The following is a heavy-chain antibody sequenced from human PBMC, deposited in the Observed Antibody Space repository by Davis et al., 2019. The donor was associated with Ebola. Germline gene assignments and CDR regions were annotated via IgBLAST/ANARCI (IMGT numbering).Heavy chain of an antibody. V-gene: IGHV3-23*01. CDR2: LSGCGGNT. Sequence: PGGSLRLSCTASGFTFSNYAMSWVRQAPGKGLEWVSTLSGCGGNTYYADSVKGRFTISRDNSKNTLHLQMSSLRAEDTALYYCAKVGGDPRYFDASLPLEAFDMWGQGTKVTVSS. CDR1: GFTFSNYA. CDR3: AKVGGDPRYFDASLPLEAFDM. J-gene: IGHJ3*02. D-gene: IGHD3-9*01.